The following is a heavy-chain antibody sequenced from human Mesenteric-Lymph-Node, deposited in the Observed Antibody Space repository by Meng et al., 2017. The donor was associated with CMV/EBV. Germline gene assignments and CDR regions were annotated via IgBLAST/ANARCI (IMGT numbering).Heavy chain of an antibody. V-gene: IGHV3-7*04. CDR2: IKQDESER. CDR3: AKDIVIIPAATDYFDY. CDR1: GFTFSNYW. Sequence: ETLSLTCAASGFTFSNYWMTWVRQAPGKGLEWVAKIKQDESERFYVDSVKGRFTISRDNAKNSLYLQMNSLRGEDTAIYYCAKDIVIIPAATDYFDYWGQGTLVTVSS. J-gene: IGHJ4*02. D-gene: IGHD2-2*01.